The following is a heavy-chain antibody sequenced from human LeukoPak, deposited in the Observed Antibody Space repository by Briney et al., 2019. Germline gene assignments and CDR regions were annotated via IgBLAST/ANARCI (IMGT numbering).Heavy chain of an antibody. CDR3: VRHRVNRYSDLDY. J-gene: IGHJ4*02. CDR1: GSNFINYW. V-gene: IGHV5-51*01. CDR2: IYPGASDS. D-gene: IGHD2-15*01. Sequence: GESLKIPCKGSGSNFINYWIGWVGQMPGKGLEWMGIIYPGASDSRYSASFQGQVIISADKSVSTAYLQWSSLKASDTAIYYCVRHRVNRYSDLDYWGQGTLVTISS.